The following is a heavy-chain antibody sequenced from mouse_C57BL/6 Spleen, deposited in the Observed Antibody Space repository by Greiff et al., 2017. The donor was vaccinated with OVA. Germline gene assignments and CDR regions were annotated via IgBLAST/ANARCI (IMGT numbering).Heavy chain of an antibody. CDR2: IDPEDGET. CDR1: GFNIKDSY. CDR3: ARSGGYDGAMDY. D-gene: IGHD2-2*01. Sequence: EVQRVESGAELVKPGASVKLSCTASGFNIKDSYMPWVKQRTEQGLEWIGRIDPEDGETKYAPKFPGTATITADTSSNTAYLQLSSLTSEDTAVDYCARSGGYDGAMDYWGQGTSVTVSA. J-gene: IGHJ4*01. V-gene: IGHV14-2*01.